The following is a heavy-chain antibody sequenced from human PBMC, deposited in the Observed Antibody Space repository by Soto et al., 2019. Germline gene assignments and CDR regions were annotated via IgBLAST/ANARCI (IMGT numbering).Heavy chain of an antibody. D-gene: IGHD3-22*01. J-gene: IGHJ4*02. Sequence: EVQLVESGGGIVQPGGSLRLSCAASGFTFSSYWMHWVRQAPGKGLVWVSRINSDGSRTSYADSAKGRFTISRDNAKKTVYLQMNSLRAEDTDVYYCARGDGDYYDGNGYLGRHWGQGTLVTVSS. CDR3: ARGDGDYYDGNGYLGRH. CDR1: GFTFSSYW. V-gene: IGHV3-74*01. CDR2: INSDGSRT.